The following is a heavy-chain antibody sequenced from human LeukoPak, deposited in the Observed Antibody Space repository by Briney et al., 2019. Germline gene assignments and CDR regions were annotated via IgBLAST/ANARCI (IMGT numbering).Heavy chain of an antibody. J-gene: IGHJ4*02. CDR2: IKSDGSSI. V-gene: IGHV3-74*01. D-gene: IGHD3-16*01. CDR1: GFTFSSYW. Sequence: GGSLRLSCAASGFTFSSYWMHWVRQAPGKGLVWVSCIKSDGSSISYADSVKGRFTISRDSAKNTLFLQMNSLRAEDTAVYYCASRGDGPYSQMTWGQGVLVTVSS. CDR3: ASRGDGPYSQMT.